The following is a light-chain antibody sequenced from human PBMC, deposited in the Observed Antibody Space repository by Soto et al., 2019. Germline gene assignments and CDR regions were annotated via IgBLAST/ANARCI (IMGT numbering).Light chain of an antibody. CDR1: QSISIY. Sequence: DIQMTQSPSSLSASVGDRVTITCRASQSISIYLNWYQQKPGKAPKPLIYAASSLQSGVPSRFSGSGSGTDFTLTISSLQPEDFAIYYCQQSYSISYTFGQGTKLEIK. CDR3: QQSYSISYT. CDR2: AAS. V-gene: IGKV1-39*01. J-gene: IGKJ2*01.